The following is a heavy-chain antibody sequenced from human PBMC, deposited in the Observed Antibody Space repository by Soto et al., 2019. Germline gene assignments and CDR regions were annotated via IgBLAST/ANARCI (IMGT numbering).Heavy chain of an antibody. CDR3: AHRVSGDNEDYFDY. CDR1: GFSPRTSGGV. D-gene: IGHD4-17*01. V-gene: IGHV2-5*01. Sequence: ITLKGPGPTRGNPTQPPTLTSPFPGFSPRTSGGVGGWFRQPPGKPLEWLPLINWIENKRYSPSLKSRITITQDTSKNQLVLTMTHMDPVDTATYYCAHRVSGDNEDYFDYWGQGTLVTVSS. J-gene: IGHJ4*02. CDR2: INWIENK.